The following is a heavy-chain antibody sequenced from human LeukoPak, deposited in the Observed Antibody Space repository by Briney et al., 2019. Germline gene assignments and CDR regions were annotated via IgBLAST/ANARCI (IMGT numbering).Heavy chain of an antibody. CDR3: AKDLATVHNWYFDL. D-gene: IGHD5-12*01. V-gene: IGHV3-23*01. CDR2: ISGSGGRT. Sequence: GGSLRLSCAASGLTFSDYAMNWVRQAPGKGLEWVSGISGSGGRTYYADSVKGRFTISRDNSKNTLYLQMNSLRAEDTAVYYCAKDLATVHNWYFDLWGRGTLVTVSS. J-gene: IGHJ2*01. CDR1: GLTFSDYA.